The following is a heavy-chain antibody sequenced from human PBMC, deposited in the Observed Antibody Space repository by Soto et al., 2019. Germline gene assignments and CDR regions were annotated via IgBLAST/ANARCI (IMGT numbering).Heavy chain of an antibody. V-gene: IGHV1-46*02. CDR2: INPSGGST. CDR1: GYRFESNY. J-gene: IGHJ2*01. D-gene: IGHD6-19*01. CDR3: ARGRRYRSGRFAWYFDI. Sequence: VEASSEESGYRFESNYRWSLRHEHKQGLEWMGIINPSGGSTSYAQKFQGRVTMTRDTSTSTVYMELSSLRSEDTAVYYCARGRRYRSGRFAWYFDIWGRGLLVTVSS.